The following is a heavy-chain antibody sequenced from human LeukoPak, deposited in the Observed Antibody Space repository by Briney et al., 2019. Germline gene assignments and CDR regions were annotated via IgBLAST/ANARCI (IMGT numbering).Heavy chain of an antibody. CDR3: ARSDGGYFVY. D-gene: IGHD3-22*01. Sequence: PSETLSLTCTVSGGSISSYYWSWIRQPPGKGLEWIGYTYYSGSTSYNPSLKSRVTISVDTSKNQFSLKLSSVTAADTAVYYCARSDGGYFVYWGQGTLVTVSS. CDR2: TYYSGST. V-gene: IGHV4-59*01. J-gene: IGHJ4*02. CDR1: GGSISSYY.